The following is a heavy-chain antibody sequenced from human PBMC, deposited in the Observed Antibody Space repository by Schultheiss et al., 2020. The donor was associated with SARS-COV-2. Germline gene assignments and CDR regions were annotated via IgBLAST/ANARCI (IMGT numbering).Heavy chain of an antibody. Sequence: SETLSLTCAVYGGSFSGYYWSWIRQPPGKGLEWIGRIYTSGSTNYNPSLKSRVTMSVDTSKNQFSLKLSSVTAADTAVYYCTRIGTGSPRGIEYDSSGYYNDELDYWGQGTLVTVSS. J-gene: IGHJ4*02. D-gene: IGHD3-22*01. CDR2: IYTSGST. CDR1: GGSFSGYY. V-gene: IGHV4-59*10. CDR3: TRIGTGSPRGIEYDSSGYYNDELDY.